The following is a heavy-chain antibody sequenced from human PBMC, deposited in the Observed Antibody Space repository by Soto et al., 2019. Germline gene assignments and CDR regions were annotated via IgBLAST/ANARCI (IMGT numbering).Heavy chain of an antibody. CDR3: ATALVAELIHYGKDV. V-gene: IGHV1-69*12. CDR1: GGTFSSYA. J-gene: IGHJ6*02. D-gene: IGHD6-19*01. CDR2: IIPIFGTA. Sequence: QVQLVQSGAEVKKPGSSVKVSCKASGGTFSSYAISWVRQAPGQGLEWMGGIIPIFGTANYAQKFQGRVTIXXEXSXXTAYMELSSLRSEDTAVYYCATALVAELIHYGKDVWGQATTVTVSS.